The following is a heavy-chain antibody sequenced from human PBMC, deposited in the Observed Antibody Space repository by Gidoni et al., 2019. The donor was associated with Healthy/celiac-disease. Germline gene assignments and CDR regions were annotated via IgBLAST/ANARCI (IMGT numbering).Heavy chain of an antibody. Sequence: EVQLLESGGGLVQPGGSLRLSCAASGFTFRSYDMSWVRQAPGKGLEWVSAISGSGGSTYYADSVKGRFTISRDNSKNTLYLQMNSLRAEDTAVYYCAKWAGAARPNYYYYGMDVWGQGTTVTVSS. CDR3: AKWAGAARPNYYYYGMDV. CDR2: ISGSGGST. V-gene: IGHV3-23*01. CDR1: GFTFRSYD. D-gene: IGHD6-6*01. J-gene: IGHJ6*02.